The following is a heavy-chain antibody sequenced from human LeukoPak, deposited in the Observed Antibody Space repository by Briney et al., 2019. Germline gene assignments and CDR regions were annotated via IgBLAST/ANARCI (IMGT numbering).Heavy chain of an antibody. CDR3: ARVSQLVLLTNFDY. Sequence: ASVKVSCKASGGTFSNYAINWVRQAPGQGLEWMGWINTNTGNPTYAQGFTGRFVFSLDTSVGTAYLQISSLKAEDTAVYYCARVSQLVLLTNFDYWGQGTLVTVSS. CDR1: GGTFSNYA. V-gene: IGHV7-4-1*02. CDR2: INTNTGNP. D-gene: IGHD6-13*01. J-gene: IGHJ4*02.